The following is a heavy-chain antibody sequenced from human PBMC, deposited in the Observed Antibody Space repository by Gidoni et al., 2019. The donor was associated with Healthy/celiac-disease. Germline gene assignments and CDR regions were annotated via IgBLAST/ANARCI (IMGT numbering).Heavy chain of an antibody. V-gene: IGHV5-51*01. CDR2: IYPGDSDT. CDR3: ARLDIVATIRNGFDY. D-gene: IGHD5-12*01. CDR1: GYSVTSHW. Sequence: EVQLVQSGAEVKKPGESLKISCKGSGYSVTSHWIGWVRQMPGKGLEWMGIIYPGDSDTRYSPSFQGQVTISADKSISTAYLQWSSLKASDTAMYYCARLDIVATIRNGFDYWGQGTLVTVSS. J-gene: IGHJ4*02.